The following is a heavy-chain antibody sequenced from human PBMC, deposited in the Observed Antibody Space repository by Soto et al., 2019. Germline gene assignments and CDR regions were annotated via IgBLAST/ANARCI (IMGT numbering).Heavy chain of an antibody. J-gene: IGHJ6*03. D-gene: IGHD6-13*01. CDR3: GKDWGSRRFYYMDV. V-gene: IGHV3-23*01. CDR2: ISGSGGST. CDR1: GFTFSSYA. Sequence: GGSLRLSCAASGFTFSSYAMSWVRQAPGKGLEWVSAISGSGGSTYYGDSVKGRFTISRDNSKNTLYLQMNSLRAEDTGVYYCGKDWGSRRFYYMDVWGKGTTVTVSS.